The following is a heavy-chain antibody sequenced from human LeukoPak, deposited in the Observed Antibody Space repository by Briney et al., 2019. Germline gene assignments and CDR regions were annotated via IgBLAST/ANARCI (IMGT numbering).Heavy chain of an antibody. Sequence: GGSLRLSCAASGFTFSSYAMSWVRQAPGKGLEWVSAISGSGGSTYYADSVKGRFTISRDNAKNSLYLQMNSLRDEDTAVYYCARGGDLRDYWGQGTLVTVSS. V-gene: IGHV3-23*01. CDR1: GFTFSSYA. J-gene: IGHJ4*02. D-gene: IGHD3-16*01. CDR2: ISGSGGST. CDR3: ARGGDLRDY.